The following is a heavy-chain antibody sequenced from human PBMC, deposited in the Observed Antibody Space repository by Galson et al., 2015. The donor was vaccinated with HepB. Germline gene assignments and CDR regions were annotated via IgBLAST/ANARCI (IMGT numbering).Heavy chain of an antibody. CDR3: ASEYSSSWYSQVSWGTLGY. Sequence: SLRLSCAASGFPFSDYYMSWIRQAPGKGLEWVSYISSSGSTIYYADSVKGRFTISRDNAKNSLYLQMNSLRAEDTAVYYCASEYSSSWYSQVSWGTLGYWGQGTLVTVSS. CDR1: GFPFSDYY. V-gene: IGHV3-11*01. CDR2: ISSSGSTI. D-gene: IGHD6-13*01. J-gene: IGHJ4*02.